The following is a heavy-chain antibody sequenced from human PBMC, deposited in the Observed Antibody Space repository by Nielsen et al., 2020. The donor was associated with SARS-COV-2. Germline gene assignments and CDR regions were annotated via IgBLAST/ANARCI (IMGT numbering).Heavy chain of an antibody. CDR2: IYWNDDK. Sequence: SGPTLVKPTQTLTLTCTFSGFSLSTSAVGVGWIRQPPGQALEWLAVIYWNDDKRYSPSLRSRLTITKDTPKNQVDLSMTNMDPVDTATYYCAHVSKLYCGGDCETFDIWGQGTMVTVPS. CDR3: AHVSKLYCGGDCETFDI. J-gene: IGHJ3*02. CDR1: GFSLSTSAVG. D-gene: IGHD2-21*01. V-gene: IGHV2-5*01.